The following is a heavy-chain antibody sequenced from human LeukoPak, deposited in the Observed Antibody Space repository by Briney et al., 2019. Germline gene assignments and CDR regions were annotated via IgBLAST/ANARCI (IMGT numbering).Heavy chain of an antibody. V-gene: IGHV4-4*07. D-gene: IGHD6-13*01. CDR1: GGSISSYY. CDR3: ARASIAAADTVWFDP. J-gene: IGHJ5*02. CDR2: IYTSGST. Sequence: PSETLSLTSTVPGGSISSYYWSWIRQPARKGLEWIGRIYTSGSTNYNPSLKSRVTISVDKSKNQFSLKLSSVTAADTAVYYCARASIAAADTVWFDPWGQGTLVTVSS.